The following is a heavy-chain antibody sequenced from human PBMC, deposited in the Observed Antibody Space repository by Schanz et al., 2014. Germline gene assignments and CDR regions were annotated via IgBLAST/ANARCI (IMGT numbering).Heavy chain of an antibody. CDR3: AKSYDTSGYSGFDY. J-gene: IGHJ4*02. CDR2: IYSGGDT. Sequence: EVQLVESGGGLVKPGGSLRLSCAASGFTFSTYWMSWVRQAPGKGLEWVSLIYSGGDTNYAGSVKGRFTISRDNSKNTLYLQMNSLRTEDTAVYFCAKSYDTSGYSGFDYWGQGTLVTVSS. V-gene: IGHV3-66*02. CDR1: GFTFSTYW. D-gene: IGHD3-22*01.